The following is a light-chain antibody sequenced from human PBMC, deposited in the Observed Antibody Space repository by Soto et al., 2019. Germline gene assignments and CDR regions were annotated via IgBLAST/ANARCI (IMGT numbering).Light chain of an antibody. CDR1: SSNIGSNY. Sequence: QSVLTQPPSASGTPGQRVTISCSGSSSNIGSNYVYWYQHLPGTAPKLLIYRNNQRPSGVPDRFSGSKSGTSASLAISGLRSEYEADYYCAAWDDSLSGWVFGGGTKLTVL. J-gene: IGLJ3*02. V-gene: IGLV1-47*01. CDR3: AAWDDSLSGWV. CDR2: RNN.